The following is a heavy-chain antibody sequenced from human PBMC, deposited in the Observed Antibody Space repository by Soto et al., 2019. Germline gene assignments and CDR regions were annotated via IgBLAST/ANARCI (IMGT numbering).Heavy chain of an antibody. J-gene: IGHJ5*02. CDR3: AREEPKTQDFWSGRRIWFDP. D-gene: IGHD3-3*01. CDR2: IIPIFGTA. Sequence: SVKVSCKASGGTFSSYAISWVRQAPGQGLEWMGGIIPIFGTADYAQKFQGRVTITADESTSTAYMELSRLRSEDTAVYYCAREEPKTQDFWSGRRIWFDPWGQGTLVTVSS. CDR1: GGTFSSYA. V-gene: IGHV1-69*13.